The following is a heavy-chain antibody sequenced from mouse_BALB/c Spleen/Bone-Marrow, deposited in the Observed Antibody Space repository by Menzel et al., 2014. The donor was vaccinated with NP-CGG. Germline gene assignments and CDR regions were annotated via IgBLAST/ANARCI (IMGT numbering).Heavy chain of an antibody. J-gene: IGHJ1*01. CDR3: VRDRHYGNYYWYFDV. D-gene: IGHD2-1*01. CDR2: IRNKANGYTT. Sequence: EVQLVESGGGLVQPGGSLRLSCATSGFTFTDYYMSWVRQPPGKALEWLGFIRNKANGYTTEYSASVKGRFTISRDSSQSILYLQMNTLRAEDSATYYCVRDRHYGNYYWYFDVWGAGTTVTVSS. V-gene: IGHV7-3*02. CDR1: GFTFTDYY.